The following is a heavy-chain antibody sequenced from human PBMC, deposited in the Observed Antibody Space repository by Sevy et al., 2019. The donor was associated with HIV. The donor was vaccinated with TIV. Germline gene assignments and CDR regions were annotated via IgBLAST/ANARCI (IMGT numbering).Heavy chain of an antibody. J-gene: IGHJ5*02. CDR1: GFTFSEYG. D-gene: IGHD3-10*01. CDR2: ISHDGRNYK. V-gene: IGHV3-30*04. Sequence: GGSLRLSCAASGFTFSEYGMHWVRQAPGKGLEWVAVISHDGRNYKYNADFVKGRFTISRDNSRNTLYLQMNGLRAEDTAIYYCARDRGEILRSAFKSWGQGTLVTVSS. CDR3: ARDRGEILRSAFKS.